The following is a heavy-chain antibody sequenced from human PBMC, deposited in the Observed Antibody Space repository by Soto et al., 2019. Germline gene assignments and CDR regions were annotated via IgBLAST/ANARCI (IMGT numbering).Heavy chain of an antibody. Sequence: GGSLRLSCAASGFTFSSYAMHWVRQAPGKGLEWVAVISYDGSNKYYADSVKGRFTISRDNSKNTLYLQMNSLRAEDTAVYYCARDWVLQRGFYYYSGMDVWGQGTTVTVYS. D-gene: IGHD4-4*01. CDR3: ARDWVLQRGFYYYSGMDV. V-gene: IGHV3-30-3*01. CDR2: ISYDGSNK. CDR1: GFTFSSYA. J-gene: IGHJ6*02.